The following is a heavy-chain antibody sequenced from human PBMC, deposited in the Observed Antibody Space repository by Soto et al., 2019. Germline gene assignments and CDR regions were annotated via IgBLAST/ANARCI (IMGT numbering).Heavy chain of an antibody. J-gene: IGHJ4*02. V-gene: IGHV2-5*02. CDR2: IYWDDSK. CDR1: GFSLTTDRVG. CDR3: AHAYGGRSLY. Sequence: QITLKESGPTLVKPTQTLTLTCTFSGFSLTTDRVGVGWIRQPPGEALEWLAVIYWDDSKTYRPSLESRLTITKDTSKNQAALTMTNMDSLDTAPYYCAHAYGGRSLYWGQGTLVTVSS. D-gene: IGHD1-26*01.